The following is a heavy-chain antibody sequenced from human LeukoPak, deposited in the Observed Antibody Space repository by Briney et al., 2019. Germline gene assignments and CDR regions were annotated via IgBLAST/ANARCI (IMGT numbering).Heavy chain of an antibody. Sequence: SETLSLTCIVSGGSISSTTYYWGWIRQPPGKRLEWIGSIYYSGNTYYNPSLKSRVTISIDTSKNQFSLNLNSVTAADTAVYYCARQGANWFDPWGQGTLVTVSS. J-gene: IGHJ5*02. D-gene: IGHD3-16*01. CDR3: ARQGANWFDP. CDR2: IYYSGNT. V-gene: IGHV4-39*01. CDR1: GGSISSTTYY.